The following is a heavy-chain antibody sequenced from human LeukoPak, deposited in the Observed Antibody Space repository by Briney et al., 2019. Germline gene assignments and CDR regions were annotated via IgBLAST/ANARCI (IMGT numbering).Heavy chain of an antibody. CDR1: GGSISSYH. CDR3: ARSRGDSTGWYTFDY. CDR2: IYSSGST. Sequence: SETLSLTCTVSGGSISSYHWSWIRQPPGKGLQWIGFIYSSGSTNYNPSLKSRVTISLDTSNNQFSLKLTSVTAADTAVYYCARSRGDSTGWYTFDYWGQGTLVTVSS. J-gene: IGHJ4*02. D-gene: IGHD6-19*01. V-gene: IGHV4-59*08.